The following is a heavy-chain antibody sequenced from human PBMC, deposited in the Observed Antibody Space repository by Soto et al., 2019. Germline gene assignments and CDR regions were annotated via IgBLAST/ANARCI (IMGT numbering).Heavy chain of an antibody. V-gene: IGHV3-74*01. CDR3: TSDTFGLRDT. Sequence: MQMVESGGGSVQPGGSLRLSCAASGFPFGHYWMHWVRQTPGKGLVWVCRINPAGTITNYADSVEGRFTISRDNADSALFLQMHSLSAEDTAIYYCTSDTFGLRDTWGQGTLVTVSS. CDR1: GFPFGHYW. J-gene: IGHJ5*02. CDR2: INPAGTIT. D-gene: IGHD3-16*01.